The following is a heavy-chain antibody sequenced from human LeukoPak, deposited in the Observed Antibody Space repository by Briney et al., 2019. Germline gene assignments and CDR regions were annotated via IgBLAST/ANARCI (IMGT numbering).Heavy chain of an antibody. CDR1: GYSISSGYY. D-gene: IGHD2-15*01. CDR2: IYHSGST. V-gene: IGHV4-38-2*02. J-gene: IGHJ5*02. CDR3: ARDCSGGSCYGNWFDP. Sequence: SETLSLTCTVSGYSISSGYYWGWIRQPPGKGLEWIGSIYHSGSTYYNPSLKGRVTISVDTSKNQFSLKLSSVTAADTAVYYCARDCSGGSCYGNWFDPWGQGTLVTVSS.